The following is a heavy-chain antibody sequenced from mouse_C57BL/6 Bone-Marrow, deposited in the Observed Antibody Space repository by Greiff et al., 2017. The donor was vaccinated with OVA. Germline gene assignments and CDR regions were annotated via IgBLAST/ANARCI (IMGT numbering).Heavy chain of an antibody. CDR1: GYTFTSYW. D-gene: IGHD3-2*02. V-gene: IGHV1-69*01. J-gene: IGHJ3*01. CDR2: IDPSDSYT. CDR3: ARRPFDSSGTWFAY. Sequence: QVKLQQPGAELVMPGASVKLSCKASGYTFTSYWMHWVKQRPGQGLEWIGEIDPSDSYTNYNQKFKGKSTLTVDKSSSTAYMQLSSLTSEDSAVYYCARRPFDSSGTWFAYWGQGTLVTVSA.